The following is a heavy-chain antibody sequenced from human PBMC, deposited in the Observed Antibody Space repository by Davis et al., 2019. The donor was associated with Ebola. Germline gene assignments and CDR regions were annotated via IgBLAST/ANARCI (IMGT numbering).Heavy chain of an antibody. Sequence: PSETLSLTCSVSGGSISSYYWSWIQQPPGKGLEWIGYIYYSGSTDYNPSLKSRVSISLDTSKNQFSLKLSAVTAADTAVYYCARLGALGIVTTTFYFDYWGQGTLVAVSS. CDR2: IYYSGST. V-gene: IGHV4-59*08. CDR3: ARLGALGIVTTTFYFDY. J-gene: IGHJ4*02. CDR1: GGSISSYY. D-gene: IGHD5-12*01.